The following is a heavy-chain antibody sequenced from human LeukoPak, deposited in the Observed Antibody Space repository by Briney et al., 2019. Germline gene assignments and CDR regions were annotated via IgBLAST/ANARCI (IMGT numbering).Heavy chain of an antibody. CDR1: GASISSNNW. Sequence: SGTLSLTCAVSGASISSNNWWNWVRQPPGKGLEWIGEIYHSGSTNYSPSLKSRITISVDKSKNYFSLKLTSVTAADTAIYYCAAAAVAVDYWGQGTLVTVSS. CDR3: AAAAVAVDY. J-gene: IGHJ4*02. CDR2: IYHSGST. V-gene: IGHV4-4*02. D-gene: IGHD6-19*01.